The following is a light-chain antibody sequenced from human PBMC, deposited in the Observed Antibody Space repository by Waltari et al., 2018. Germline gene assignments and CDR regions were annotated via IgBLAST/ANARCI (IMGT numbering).Light chain of an antibody. CDR2: INRDGSH. Sequence: QLVLTQSPSASASLGASVKLTCTLSSGHSNYAIAWHQQQAEKGPRYLMKINRDGSHNKGDGIHDSLEGSTSGAERYRNSSRLPSEDAADYSYQIWGAGIRGFGTGTKITV. V-gene: IGLV4-69*01. J-gene: IGLJ1*01. CDR1: SGHSNYA. CDR3: QIWGAGIRG.